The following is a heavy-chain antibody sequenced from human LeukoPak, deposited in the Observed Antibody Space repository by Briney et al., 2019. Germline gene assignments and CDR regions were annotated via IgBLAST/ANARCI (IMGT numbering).Heavy chain of an antibody. D-gene: IGHD3-10*01. Sequence: GGSLRLSCAASGFTVNSNYMSWVRQAPGKGLEWVSAISGSGGSTYYADSVKGRFTISRDNSKNTLYLQMNSLRAEDTAVYYCAKEYGSALRHAADYWGQGTLVTVSS. CDR1: GFTVNSNY. CDR2: ISGSGGST. J-gene: IGHJ4*02. CDR3: AKEYGSALRHAADY. V-gene: IGHV3-23*01.